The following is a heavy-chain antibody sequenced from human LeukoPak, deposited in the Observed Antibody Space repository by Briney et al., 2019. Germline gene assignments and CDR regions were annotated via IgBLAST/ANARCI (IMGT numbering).Heavy chain of an antibody. V-gene: IGHV3-23*01. J-gene: IGHJ5*02. CDR3: AKDWTPHNRVYDCLDA. Sequence: GGSLRLSCVGSGFAFGVHAMSWVRQAPGKGPEWVATICSGADLFYAESVKGRITISRDDPRNTVWLQMNSLRAEDTALYYCAKDWTPHNRVYDCLDAWGQGTQVTVSS. CDR1: GFAFGVHA. D-gene: IGHD3-16*01. CDR2: ICSGADL.